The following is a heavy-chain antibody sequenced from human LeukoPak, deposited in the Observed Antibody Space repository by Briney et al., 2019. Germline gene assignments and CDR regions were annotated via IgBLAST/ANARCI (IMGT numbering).Heavy chain of an antibody. CDR2: IYHSGST. CDR1: GGSISSGGYS. J-gene: IGHJ4*02. Sequence: SEALSLTCAVSGGSISSGGYSWSWIRQPPGEGLEWIGYIYHSGSTYYNPSLKSRVTISVDRSKNQFSLKLSSVTAADTAVYYCARVGWNYYFDYWGQGTLVTVSS. CDR3: ARVGWNYYFDY. V-gene: IGHV4-30-2*01. D-gene: IGHD1-7*01.